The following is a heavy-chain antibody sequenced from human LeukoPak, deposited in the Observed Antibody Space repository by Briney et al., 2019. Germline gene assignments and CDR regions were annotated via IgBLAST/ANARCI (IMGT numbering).Heavy chain of an antibody. CDR1: GFTFSSSW. CDR2: IREDGSEK. V-gene: IGHV3-7*01. D-gene: IGHD2-8*01. CDR3: ARGPTNGQAFDH. Sequence: GGSLGLSCAASGFTFSSSWMTWVRQAPGKGLEWVASIREDGSEKTSVDSVKGRFTISRDNAKNSLYLQMDSLRAEDTAVYYCARGPTNGQAFDHWGQGTLVSVSS. J-gene: IGHJ4*02.